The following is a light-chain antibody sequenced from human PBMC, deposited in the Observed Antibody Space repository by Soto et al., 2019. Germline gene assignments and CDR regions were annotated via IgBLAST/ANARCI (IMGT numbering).Light chain of an antibody. CDR2: DVT. CDR3: SSYTTSNTRQIV. CDR1: SSDIGGYNY. V-gene: IGLV2-14*03. Sequence: GNSSDIGGYNYVSWYEFNRGKAPIPIIYDVTSRPSGVSIRFSGSKSDNTASLTISGLQPEDEADYHCSSYTTSNTRQIVFGTGPKVTVL. J-gene: IGLJ1*01.